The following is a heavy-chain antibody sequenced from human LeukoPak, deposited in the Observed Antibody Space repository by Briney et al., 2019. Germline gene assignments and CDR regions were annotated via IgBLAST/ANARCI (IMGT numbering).Heavy chain of an antibody. CDR1: GGSFSGYY. V-gene: IGHV4-34*01. J-gene: IGHJ4*02. D-gene: IGHD5-18*01. CDR3: ARENGYSYGDSTFDY. CDR2: INHSGST. Sequence: SETLSLTCAVYGGSFSGYYWSWIRQPPGKGLEWIGEINHSGSTYYNPSLKSRVTISVDRSKNQFSLKLSSVTAADTAVYYCARENGYSYGDSTFDYWGQGTLVTVSS.